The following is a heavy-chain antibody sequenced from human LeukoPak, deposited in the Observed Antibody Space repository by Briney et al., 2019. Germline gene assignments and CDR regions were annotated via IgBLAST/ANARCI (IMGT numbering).Heavy chain of an antibody. D-gene: IGHD4-17*01. CDR2: ISGSGGST. V-gene: IGHV3-23*01. CDR1: GFTFSSYA. J-gene: IGHJ3*02. CDR3: AKDFGYGDYEFPPDAFDI. Sequence: TGGSLRLSCAASGFTFSSYAMSWVRQAPGKGLEWVSAISGSGGSTYYADSVKGRFTISRDNSKNTLYQQMNSLRAEDTAVYYCAKDFGYGDYEFPPDAFDIWGQGTMVTVSS.